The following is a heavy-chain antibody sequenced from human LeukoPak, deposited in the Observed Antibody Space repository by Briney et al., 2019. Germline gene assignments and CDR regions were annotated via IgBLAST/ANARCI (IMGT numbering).Heavy chain of an antibody. V-gene: IGHV3-23*01. CDR1: GLTVSINY. Sequence: PGGSLRLSCAASGLTVSINYMSWVRRAPGKGLEWISGITGSGGGTSYADSVKGRFSISRDNSKNTLHLQMNSLRAEDTAVYYCAKTPYSGSYYACLDYWGQGTLVTVSS. D-gene: IGHD1-26*01. CDR3: AKTPYSGSYYACLDY. CDR2: ITGSGGGT. J-gene: IGHJ4*02.